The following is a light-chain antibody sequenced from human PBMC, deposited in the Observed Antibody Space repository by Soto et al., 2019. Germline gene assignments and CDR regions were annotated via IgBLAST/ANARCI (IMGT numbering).Light chain of an antibody. V-gene: IGLV2-11*01. CDR2: HVS. CDR3: CSYAGSYTYV. Sequence: QSALTQPRSVSGSPGQSVTISCTGTSSDVGGYNYVSWYQQHPGKAPKFIIFHVSERPSGVPDRFSGSKSGNTASLTISGLQAEDEADYHCCSYAGSYTYVFGTGTKVTVL. J-gene: IGLJ1*01. CDR1: SSDVGGYNY.